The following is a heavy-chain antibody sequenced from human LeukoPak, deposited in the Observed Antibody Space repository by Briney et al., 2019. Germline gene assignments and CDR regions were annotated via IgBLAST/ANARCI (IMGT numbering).Heavy chain of an antibody. CDR3: ARESSGIAATDKIDF. D-gene: IGHD6-13*01. J-gene: IGHJ4*02. Sequence: GGSLRLSCAASGFTFSSYWMHWVRQAPGKGLEWVSSFTSRSGTIYYADSVKGRFTISRDNAKNSLFLQMSSLRAEDTAVYYCARESSGIAATDKIDFWGQGTLVTVSS. V-gene: IGHV3-21*01. CDR1: GFTFSSYW. CDR2: FTSRSGTI.